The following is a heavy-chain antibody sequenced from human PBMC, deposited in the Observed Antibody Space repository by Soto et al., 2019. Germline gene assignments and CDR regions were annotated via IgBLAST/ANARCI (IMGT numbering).Heavy chain of an antibody. D-gene: IGHD2-2*01. V-gene: IGHV4-59*08. Sequence: PSETLSLTCTVSGGSISSYYWSWIRQPPGKGLEWIGYIYYSGSTNYNPSLKSRVTISVDTSKNQFSLKLSSVTAADTAVYYCARSLGFCISTSCYPDAFDIWGQGTMVTVSS. CDR3: ARSLGFCISTSCYPDAFDI. CDR1: GGSISSYY. J-gene: IGHJ3*02. CDR2: IYYSGST.